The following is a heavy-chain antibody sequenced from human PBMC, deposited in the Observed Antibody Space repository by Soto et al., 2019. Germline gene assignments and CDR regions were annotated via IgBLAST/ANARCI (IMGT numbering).Heavy chain of an antibody. J-gene: IGHJ6*02. CDR3: ARDRVQPSPAAISQHGMDV. V-gene: IGHV4-31*03. CDR1: GGSISSGGYY. Sequence: QVQLQESGPGLVKPSQTLSLTCTVSGGSISSGGYYWSWIRQHPGKGLEWIGNIYYSGSTYYNPSLKSRVTISVDTSKNQFSLKLSSVTAADTAVYYCARDRVQPSPAAISQHGMDVWGQGTTVTVSS. CDR2: IYYSGST. D-gene: IGHD2-2*02.